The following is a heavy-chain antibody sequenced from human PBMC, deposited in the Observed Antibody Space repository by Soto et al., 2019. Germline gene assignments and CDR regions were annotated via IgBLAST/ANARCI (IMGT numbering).Heavy chain of an antibody. CDR2: INSDGIST. V-gene: IGHV3-74*01. D-gene: IGHD5-12*01. Sequence: GGSLRLSCAASGFTFSSYWMHWVRQVPGKGLVWVSRINSDGISTSYADSVKGRFPISRDNAKNMLYLQMNSLRAEDTAVYYCARDAREYSGYDPRYMDVWGKGTTVTVSS. CDR3: ARDAREYSGYDPRYMDV. J-gene: IGHJ6*03. CDR1: GFTFSSYW.